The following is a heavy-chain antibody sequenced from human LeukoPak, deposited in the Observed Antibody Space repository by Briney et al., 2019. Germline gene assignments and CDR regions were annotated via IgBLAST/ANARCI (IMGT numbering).Heavy chain of an antibody. V-gene: IGHV4-39*01. CDR1: GGSISSSSYS. J-gene: IGHJ4*02. CDR2: IYYSGTT. D-gene: IGHD3-22*01. CDR3: ASNPRALVVDVS. Sequence: QTSETLSLTCTVSGGSISSSSYSWGWIRQPPGKGLEWIGSIYYSGTTYYNPSLKSRVTISVDTSKIQFSLKLSSVAATDTAVYYCASNPRALVVDVSWGQGTLVTVSS.